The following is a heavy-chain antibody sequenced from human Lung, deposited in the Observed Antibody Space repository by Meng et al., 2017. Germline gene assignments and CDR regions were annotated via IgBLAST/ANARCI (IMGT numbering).Heavy chain of an antibody. V-gene: IGHV1-2*06. CDR2: IDPKTGDT. Sequence: VQSGAEVKKPGASFKVSCKPSGYNFPDYYIHWLRRAPGQGLEWMGRIDPKTGDTHYALKFQGRVTMTGDTSISTAYMELSGLRSDDTAMYYCARDEDISAAGKLFGDYWGHGTLVTVSS. CDR3: ARDEDISAAGKLFGDY. D-gene: IGHD6-13*01. J-gene: IGHJ4*01. CDR1: GYNFPDYY.